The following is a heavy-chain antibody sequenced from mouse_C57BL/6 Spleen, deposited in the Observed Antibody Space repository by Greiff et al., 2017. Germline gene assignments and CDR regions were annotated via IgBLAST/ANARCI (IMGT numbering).Heavy chain of an antibody. CDR3: ARGDSSGPAWFAY. CDR1: GYAFTNYL. J-gene: IGHJ3*01. V-gene: IGHV1-54*01. CDR2: INPGSGGT. Sequence: VQLQQSGAELVRPGTSVKVSCKASGYAFTNYLIEWVKQRPGQGLEWIGVINPGSGGTNYNEKFKGKATLTADKSSSTAYMQLSSLTSEDSAVYFCARGDSSGPAWFAYWGQGTLVTVSA. D-gene: IGHD3-2*02.